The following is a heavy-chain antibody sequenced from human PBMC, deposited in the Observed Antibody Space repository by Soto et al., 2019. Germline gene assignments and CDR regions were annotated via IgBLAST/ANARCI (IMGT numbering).Heavy chain of an antibody. CDR1: GFTFSSYA. Sequence: GGSLRLSCAASGFTFSSYAMSWVRQAPGKGLEWVSAISGSGGSTYYAASVKGRFTISRDNSKNTLYLQMNSLRAEDTAVYYCAKVLIAARPGEYFQHWGQGTLVTVSS. D-gene: IGHD6-6*01. J-gene: IGHJ1*01. V-gene: IGHV3-23*01. CDR3: AKVLIAARPGEYFQH. CDR2: ISGSGGST.